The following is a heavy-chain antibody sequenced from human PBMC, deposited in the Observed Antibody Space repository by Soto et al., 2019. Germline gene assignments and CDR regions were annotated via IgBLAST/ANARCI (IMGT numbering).Heavy chain of an antibody. V-gene: IGHV1-46*01. CDR1: GYTFTSNY. Sequence: ASVKVSCKASGYTFTSNYIHWVRQAPGQGLEWMGRINPSDSSTRYAQKFQGRITMTRDTSTSTVYMELSSLTSADTAIYYCARAARDGNNPYYFDYWGQGTLVTVSS. CDR2: INPSDSST. J-gene: IGHJ4*02. CDR3: ARAARDGNNPYYFDY.